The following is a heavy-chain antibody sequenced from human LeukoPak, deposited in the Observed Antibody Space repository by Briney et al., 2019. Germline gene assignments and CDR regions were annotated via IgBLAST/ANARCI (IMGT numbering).Heavy chain of an antibody. V-gene: IGHV3-23*01. CDR1: GGSISSGGYS. J-gene: IGHJ4*02. Sequence: LSLTCTVSGGSISSGGYSWSWVRQAPGRGLEWVSGISTSGNTYHADSVKGRFTISRDNSKNTVFLQMNSLRADDTAVYYCARSGQCDSWGQGTLVTVSS. CDR2: ISTSGNT. CDR3: ARSGQCDS. D-gene: IGHD3-10*01.